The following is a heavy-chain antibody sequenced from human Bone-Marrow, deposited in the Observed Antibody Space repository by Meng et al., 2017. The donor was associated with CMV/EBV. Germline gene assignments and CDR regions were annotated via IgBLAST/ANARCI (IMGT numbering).Heavy chain of an antibody. CDR1: GGSVSSGLFY. CDR2: ISYIGST. Sequence: SETLSLTCTVSGGSVSSGLFYWTWLRQPPGKGLEWIGYISYIGSTNYNPSLKSRVTISVDTSKNQFSLKLSSVTAADTAVYYCARDILEHNAFDMWGQGTRVTVSS. D-gene: IGHD1/OR15-1a*01. J-gene: IGHJ3*02. V-gene: IGHV4-61*01. CDR3: ARDILEHNAFDM.